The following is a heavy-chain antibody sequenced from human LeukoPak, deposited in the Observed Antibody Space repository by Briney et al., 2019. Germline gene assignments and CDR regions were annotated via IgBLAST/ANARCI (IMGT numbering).Heavy chain of an antibody. D-gene: IGHD3-3*01. CDR2: IYYSGST. V-gene: IGHV4-59*01. Sequence: PSETLSLTCTVSGGSISSYCWSWIRQPPGKGLEWIGYIYYSGSTNYNPSLKSRVTISVDTSKNQSSLKLSSVTAADTAVYYCARSLVVLRFLEWSRPDGFDPWGQGTLVTVSS. J-gene: IGHJ5*02. CDR3: ARSLVVLRFLEWSRPDGFDP. CDR1: GGSISSYC.